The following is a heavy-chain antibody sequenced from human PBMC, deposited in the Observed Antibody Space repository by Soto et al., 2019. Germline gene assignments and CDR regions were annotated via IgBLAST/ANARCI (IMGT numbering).Heavy chain of an antibody. CDR1: GFTVSSNY. Sequence: GGSLRLSCAASGFTVSSNYMSWVRQAPGKGLEWVSVIYSGGSTYYADSVKGRFTISRDNSKNTLYLQMNSLRAEDTAVYYCARENTYYYGSGSYYYFDYWGQGTLVTVSS. CDR2: IYSGGST. CDR3: ARENTYYYGSGSYYYFDY. J-gene: IGHJ4*02. D-gene: IGHD3-10*01. V-gene: IGHV3-53*01.